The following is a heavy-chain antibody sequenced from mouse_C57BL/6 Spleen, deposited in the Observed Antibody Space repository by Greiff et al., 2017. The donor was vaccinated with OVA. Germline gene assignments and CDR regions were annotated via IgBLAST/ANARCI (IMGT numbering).Heavy chain of an antibody. J-gene: IGHJ4*01. CDR3: ARHPFIYYYGSSPAMDY. D-gene: IGHD1-1*01. CDR2: ISNGGGST. Sequence: EVKLVESGGGLVQPGGSLKLSCAASGFTFSDYYMYWVRQTPEKRLEWVAYISNGGGSTYYPDTVKGRFTISRDNAKNTLYLQMSRLKSEDTAMYYCARHPFIYYYGSSPAMDYWGQGTSVTVSS. CDR1: GFTFSDYY. V-gene: IGHV5-12*01.